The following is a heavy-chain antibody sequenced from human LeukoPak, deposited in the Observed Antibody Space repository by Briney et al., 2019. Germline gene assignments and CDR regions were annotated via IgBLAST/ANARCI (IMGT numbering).Heavy chain of an antibody. V-gene: IGHV1-69*13. Sequence: SVKVSCKASGGTFRSNAISWVRQAPGQGLEWMGGITPIFGTANYAQKFQGRVTITAVEPMSTAYMELSSLRSEDTAVYYCARGWLAETTVVTPYNYWGQGTLVTVSS. CDR2: ITPIFGTA. CDR1: GGTFRSNA. CDR3: ARGWLAETTVVTPYNY. J-gene: IGHJ4*02. D-gene: IGHD4-23*01.